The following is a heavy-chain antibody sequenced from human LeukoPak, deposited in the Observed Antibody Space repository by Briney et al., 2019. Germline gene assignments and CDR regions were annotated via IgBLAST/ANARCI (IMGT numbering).Heavy chain of an antibody. CDR3: ARYYDFWSGYYKGYYYYMDV. V-gene: IGHV4-39*01. CDR2: IYYSGST. CDR1: GGSISSNSYY. D-gene: IGHD3-3*01. Sequence: PSETLSLTCTVSGGSISSNSYYWGWIRQPPGKGLEWIGSIYYSGSTYYNPSLKSRVTISVDTSKNQFSLKLSSVTAADTAVYYCARYYDFWSGYYKGYYYYMDVWGKGTTVTVSS. J-gene: IGHJ6*03.